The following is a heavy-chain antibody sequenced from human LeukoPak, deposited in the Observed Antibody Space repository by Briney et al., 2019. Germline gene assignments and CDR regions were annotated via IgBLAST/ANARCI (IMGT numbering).Heavy chain of an antibody. D-gene: IGHD2-21*01. J-gene: IGHJ4*02. CDR2: INSDGSST. V-gene: IGHV3-74*01. CDR1: RFTLSSNW. CDR3: ARVRGGDTRDLDY. Sequence: PGGSLRLSCAAFRFTLSSNWMHWVRQAPGKGLVWVSRINSDGSSTNYADSVKGRLTISRDNAKNTLYLQMNSLRAYDPAGYYCARVRGGDTRDLDYWGQGTLVTVSS.